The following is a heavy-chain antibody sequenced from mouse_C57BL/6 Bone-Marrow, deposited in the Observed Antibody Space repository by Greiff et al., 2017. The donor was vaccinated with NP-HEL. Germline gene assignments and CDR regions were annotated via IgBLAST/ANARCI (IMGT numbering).Heavy chain of an antibody. CDR1: GFTFSGFW. Sequence: EVMLVESGGGLVQPGGSRGLSCEGSGFTFSGFWMSWVRQTPGKTLEWIGDINSDGSAINYAPSIKDRFTIFRDNDKSTLYLQMSNVRSEDTATYFCMRLLLPPLDYWGQGTTLTVSS. D-gene: IGHD2-12*01. J-gene: IGHJ2*01. CDR2: INSDGSAI. CDR3: MRLLLPPLDY. V-gene: IGHV11-2*01.